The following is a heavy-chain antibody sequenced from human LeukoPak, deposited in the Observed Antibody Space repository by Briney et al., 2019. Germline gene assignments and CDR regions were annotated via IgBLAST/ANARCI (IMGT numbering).Heavy chain of an antibody. CDR1: GFTFSSYA. D-gene: IGHD1-1*01. CDR2: ISGIDDAT. CDR3: AKDRLGYNFGKYYFGS. J-gene: IGHJ4*02. V-gene: IGHV3-23*01. Sequence: GGSLRLSCAASGFTFSSYAMSWVRQAPGKGLEWVASISGIDDATYYADYVKGRFTISRDTSKSTLYLQMNSLRAEDTALYYCAKDRLGYNFGKYYFGSWGQGTLVTVSS.